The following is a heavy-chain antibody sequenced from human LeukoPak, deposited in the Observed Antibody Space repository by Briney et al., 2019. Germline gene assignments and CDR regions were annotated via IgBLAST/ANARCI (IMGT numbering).Heavy chain of an antibody. D-gene: IGHD5/OR15-5a*01. CDR1: GGSLSSYY. Sequence: SETMSLTCTVSGGSLSSYYWSWVRQPPGKGREWVGYIYYSGSTNYNPSLKSRVTISVDTSKNQFSLKLSSVTAADTAVYYCARVAGQCLVSYFDYWGQGTLVTVSS. CDR2: IYYSGST. CDR3: ARVAGQCLVSYFDY. J-gene: IGHJ4*02. V-gene: IGHV4-59*01.